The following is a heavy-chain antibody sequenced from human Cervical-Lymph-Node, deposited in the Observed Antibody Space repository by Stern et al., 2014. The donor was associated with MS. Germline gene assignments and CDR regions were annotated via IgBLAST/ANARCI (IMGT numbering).Heavy chain of an antibody. CDR1: GFTFSSYS. J-gene: IGHJ6*02. Sequence: QMQLVQSGGGVVQPGRSLRLSCAASGFTFSSYSMHWVRQAPGKGLEWVAHVSNDGRNSYYADSLRGRFTLSRDNSKNALYLQMNSLSAEDTAVYYCTKDNWGIGSSSTGMDVWGHGTTVIVSS. CDR3: TKDNWGIGSSSTGMDV. V-gene: IGHV3-30*04. CDR2: VSNDGRNS. D-gene: IGHD6-6*01.